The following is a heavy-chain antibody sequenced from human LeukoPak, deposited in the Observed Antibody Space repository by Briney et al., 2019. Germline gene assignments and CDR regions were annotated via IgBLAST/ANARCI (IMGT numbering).Heavy chain of an antibody. Sequence: GGSLRLSCAASGFTFSSCVMNWVRQAPGKGLEWVAVIWYDGSNKYYTDSVKGRFTISRDNSKNTLYLQMNSLRAEDTAVYYCTASGGSSRFDYWGHGTLVTVSS. CDR1: GFTFSSCV. CDR3: TASGGSSRFDY. V-gene: IGHV3-33*01. J-gene: IGHJ4*01. CDR2: IWYDGSNK. D-gene: IGHD1-26*01.